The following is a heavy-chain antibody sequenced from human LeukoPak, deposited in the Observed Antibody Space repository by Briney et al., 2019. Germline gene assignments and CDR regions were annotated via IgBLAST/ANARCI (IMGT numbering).Heavy chain of an antibody. J-gene: IGHJ4*02. CDR1: GGSFSGYY. V-gene: IGHV4-34*01. CDR2: INHSGST. CDR3: ARNLDRGYSYGNDY. D-gene: IGHD5-18*01. Sequence: SETLSLTCAVYGGSFSGYYWSWIRQPPGKGLEWIGEINHSGSTNYNPSLKSRVTISVDTSKNQFSLKLSSVTAADTAVYYCARNLDRGYSYGNDYWGQGTLVTVSS.